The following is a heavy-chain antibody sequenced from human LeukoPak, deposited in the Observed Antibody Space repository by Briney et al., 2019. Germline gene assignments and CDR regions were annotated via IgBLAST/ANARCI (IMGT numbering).Heavy chain of an antibody. J-gene: IGHJ4*02. V-gene: IGHV3-9*01. D-gene: IGHD3-22*01. Sequence: PGRSLRLSCAASGFTLDDYAMHWVRQAPGKGLEWVSGISWNSAGIGYADSVKGRFTISRDNAKNTLYLQTNSLRAEDTAVYYCAKDGGPYYYDSSGYRQPYYFDYWGQGTLVTVSS. CDR3: AKDGGPYYYDSSGYRQPYYFDY. CDR1: GFTLDDYA. CDR2: ISWNSAGI.